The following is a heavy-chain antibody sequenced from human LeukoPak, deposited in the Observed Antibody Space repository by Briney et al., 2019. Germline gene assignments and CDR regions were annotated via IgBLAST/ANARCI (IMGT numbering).Heavy chain of an antibody. CDR2: IVVGSGNT. V-gene: IGHV1-58*02. D-gene: IGHD3-10*01. CDR1: GFTFTSTA. Sequence: ASVKVSCKASGFTFTSTAMQWVRQARGQRLEWIGWIVVGSGNTNYAQKFQERVTITRDMSTSTAYMELSSLRSEDTAVYYCVASLRVGDYYYYYGMDVWGQGTTVTVSS. CDR3: VASLRVGDYYYYYGMDV. J-gene: IGHJ6*02.